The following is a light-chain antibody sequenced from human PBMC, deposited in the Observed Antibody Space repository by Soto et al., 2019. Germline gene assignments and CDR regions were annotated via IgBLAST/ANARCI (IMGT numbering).Light chain of an antibody. CDR2: AAS. J-gene: IGKJ3*01. Sequence: EIVLTQSPGTLSLSPGERATLSCRASQSISSSYLAWYQQKPGHAPRLLIYAASTRATGIPDRFSGSGSETNFTLTISRLEPEDFAVYYCQQFDGSPLCTFGPGTKVDV. V-gene: IGKV3-20*01. CDR1: QSISSSY. CDR3: QQFDGSPLCT.